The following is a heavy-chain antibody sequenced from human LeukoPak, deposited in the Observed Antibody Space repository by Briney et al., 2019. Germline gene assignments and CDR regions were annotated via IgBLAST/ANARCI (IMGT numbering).Heavy chain of an antibody. CDR1: GGSITTYY. Sequence: PSETLSLTCTVSGGSITTYYGTWIRQSPGKGLEWIGYIYYSGSTTYNPSLKSRVTISVDTSKNQFSLKLSSVTAADTAVYYCARGRIMITFGGVVTYYFDYWGQGTLVTVSS. J-gene: IGHJ4*02. CDR3: ARGRIMITFGGVVTYYFDY. CDR2: IYYSGST. D-gene: IGHD3-16*01. V-gene: IGHV4-59*12.